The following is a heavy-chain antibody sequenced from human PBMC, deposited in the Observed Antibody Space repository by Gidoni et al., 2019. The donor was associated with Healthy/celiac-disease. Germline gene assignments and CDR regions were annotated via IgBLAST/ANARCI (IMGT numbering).Heavy chain of an antibody. CDR2: IGWNIGSI. D-gene: IGHD3-9*01. V-gene: IGHV3-9*01. Sequence: EVQLVESGGGLVQPGRSLRLSCAASGFTFDDYAMHWGRQAPGKGLAWVSGIGWNIGSIGYADSVKGRFTISRDNAKNSRYLQMNSLRAEDTALYYCAKDMYYDILTGPYGMDVWGQGTTVTVSS. CDR1: GFTFDDYA. J-gene: IGHJ6*02. CDR3: AKDMYYDILTGPYGMDV.